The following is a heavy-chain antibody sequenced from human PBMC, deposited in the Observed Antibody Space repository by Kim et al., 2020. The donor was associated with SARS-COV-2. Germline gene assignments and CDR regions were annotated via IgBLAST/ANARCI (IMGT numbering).Heavy chain of an antibody. CDR1: GGSISSSNW. V-gene: IGHV4-4*02. J-gene: IGHJ4*02. CDR3: ASGDSSGPDY. D-gene: IGHD3-22*01. CDR2: IYHSGST. Sequence: SETLSLTCAVSGGSISSSNWWSWVRQPPGKGLEWIGEIYHSGSTNYNPTLKSRATISVDKSKNQFSLKLSSVTAADTAVYYCASGDSSGPDYWGQGTLVTVSS.